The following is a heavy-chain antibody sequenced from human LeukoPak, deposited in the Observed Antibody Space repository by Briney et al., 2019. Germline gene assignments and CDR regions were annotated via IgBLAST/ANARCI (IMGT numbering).Heavy chain of an antibody. Sequence: GRSLRLSCAASGFTFSSYAMSWVRQAPGKGLEWVSAISGSGGSTYYTDSVKGRFTISRDNSKNTLYLQMNSLRAEDTAVYYCAKSRTTQYYYYGMDVWGQGTTVTVSS. V-gene: IGHV3-23*01. CDR1: GFTFSSYA. CDR3: AKSRTTQYYYYGMDV. J-gene: IGHJ6*02. D-gene: IGHD1-1*01. CDR2: ISGSGGST.